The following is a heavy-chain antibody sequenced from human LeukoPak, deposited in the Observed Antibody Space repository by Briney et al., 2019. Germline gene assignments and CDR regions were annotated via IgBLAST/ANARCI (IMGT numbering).Heavy chain of an antibody. V-gene: IGHV4-34*01. Sequence: PSETPSLTCAVYGGSFSGYYWSWIRQPPGKGLEWIGEINHSGSTNYNPSLKSRVTISVDTSKNQFSLKLSSVTAADTAVYYCARGGRDYGSGSYRRAYFDYWGQGTLVTVSS. CDR2: INHSGST. CDR3: ARGGRDYGSGSYRRAYFDY. CDR1: GGSFSGYY. J-gene: IGHJ4*02. D-gene: IGHD3-10*01.